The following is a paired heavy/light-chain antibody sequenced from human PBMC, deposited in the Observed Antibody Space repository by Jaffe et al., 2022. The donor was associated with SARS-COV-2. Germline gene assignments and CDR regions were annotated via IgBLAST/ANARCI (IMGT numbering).Heavy chain of an antibody. CDR2: IYYSGTT. D-gene: IGHD2-21*02. Sequence: QVQLQESGPGLVKPSQTLSLTCTVSGDSINSGAYYWNWIRQHPGKGLEWIGYIYYSGTTHYNPSLKSRVTISVDTSKNQFSLKLSSVTAADTAVYYCARSFYCGGDCLAEYFQHWGQGTLVTVSS. CDR1: GDSINSGAYY. CDR3: ARSFYCGGDCLAEYFQH. J-gene: IGHJ1*01. V-gene: IGHV4-31*03.
Light chain of an antibody. CDR3: QQYYYTPWT. Sequence: DIVMTQSPDSLAVSLGERATINCKSSQSLLYSSDNKNYLAWYQQKPGQPPKVLIYWASTRESGVPDRFSGSGSGTDFTLTISSLQAEDVAVYYCQQYYYTPWTFGQGTKVEIK. CDR2: WAS. J-gene: IGKJ1*01. CDR1: QSLLYSSDNKNY. V-gene: IGKV4-1*01.